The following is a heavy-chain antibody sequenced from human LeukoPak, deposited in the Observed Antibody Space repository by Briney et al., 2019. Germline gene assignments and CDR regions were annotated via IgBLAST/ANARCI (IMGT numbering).Heavy chain of an antibody. Sequence: GGSLRRYGSASGFPFNSYGMHWQRQAPGNGLVGVAYLLYDESTKHYKDSVKGRFTISGDNAKNMLYLQMICLRDEDKAVYYCARDSGYSTSKTYYWGQGTLVAVSS. CDR2: LLYDESTK. J-gene: IGHJ4*02. CDR1: GFPFNSYG. CDR3: ARDSGYSTSKTYY. V-gene: IGHV3-30*02. D-gene: IGHD6-13*01.